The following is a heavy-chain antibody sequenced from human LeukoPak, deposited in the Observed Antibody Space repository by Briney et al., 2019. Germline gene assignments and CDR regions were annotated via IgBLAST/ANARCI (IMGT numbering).Heavy chain of an antibody. CDR1: GFTFDDYA. CDR2: ISWNSGDI. V-gene: IGHV3-9*01. J-gene: IGHJ4*02. CDR3: AKDYGSGNYHTTAFDY. D-gene: IGHD3-10*01. Sequence: GRSLRLSCAASGFTFDDYAMHWVRQAPGRGLEWVSGISWNSGDIGYADSVKGRFTISRDNAKNSLYLQMNSLRAEDTALYYRAKDYGSGNYHTTAFDYWGQGTLVTASS.